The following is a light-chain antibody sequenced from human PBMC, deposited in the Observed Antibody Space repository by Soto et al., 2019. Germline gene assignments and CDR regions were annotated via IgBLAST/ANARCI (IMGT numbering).Light chain of an antibody. J-gene: IGLJ1*01. CDR3: RSYTSSRSLLYV. CDR2: DVS. V-gene: IGLV2-14*01. CDR1: SSDVGGYNY. Sequence: QSALTQPASVSGSPGQSITISCTGTSSDVGGYNYVSWYQQHPGKAPKLMIYDVSIRPSGVSNRFSGSKSGNTASLTISGLQAEDEADYYCRSYTSSRSLLYVFGTGSKLTVL.